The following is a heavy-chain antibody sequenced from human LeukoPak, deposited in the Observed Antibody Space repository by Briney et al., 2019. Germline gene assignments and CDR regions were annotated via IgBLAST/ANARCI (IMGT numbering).Heavy chain of an antibody. J-gene: IGHJ4*02. Sequence: GASVKVSCKASGYTFTGYYMHWVRQAPGQGLEWMGWINPTSGDTNYAQKFQGRVTMTTDTSTSTAYMELRSLGSDETAVYYCARVDLLTGYYFFDYWGQGTLVTVSS. D-gene: IGHD3-9*01. CDR3: ARVDLLTGYYFFDY. CDR2: INPTSGDT. CDR1: GYTFTGYY. V-gene: IGHV1-2*02.